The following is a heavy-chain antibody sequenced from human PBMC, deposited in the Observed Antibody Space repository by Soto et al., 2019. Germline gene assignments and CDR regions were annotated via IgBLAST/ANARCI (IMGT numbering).Heavy chain of an antibody. Sequence: SYYWSWVRQPPGKGLEWIGYINYSGSTSHNPSLKSRVTISVDKSKNQFSLNLSSVTAADTAMYYCARGGYSSSRYAMDVWGQGTTVTVSS. J-gene: IGHJ6*02. CDR3: ARGGYSSSRYAMDV. CDR1: SYY. CDR2: INYSGST. D-gene: IGHD6-13*01. V-gene: IGHV4-59*01.